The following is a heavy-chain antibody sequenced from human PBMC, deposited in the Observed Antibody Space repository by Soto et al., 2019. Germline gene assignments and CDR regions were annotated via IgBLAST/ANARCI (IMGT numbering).Heavy chain of an antibody. Sequence: QLQLQESGPGLVKPSETLSLTCTVSGGSISSSSYYWGWIRQPPGKGLEWIGSIYYSGSTYYNPSLKSRVTISVDTSKNQFSLQLSSVTAADTAVYFCVRLVVPNAFDIWGQWTMVTVS. CDR1: GGSISSSSYY. CDR2: IYYSGST. V-gene: IGHV4-39*01. J-gene: IGHJ3*02. CDR3: VRLVVPNAFDI. D-gene: IGHD6-6*01.